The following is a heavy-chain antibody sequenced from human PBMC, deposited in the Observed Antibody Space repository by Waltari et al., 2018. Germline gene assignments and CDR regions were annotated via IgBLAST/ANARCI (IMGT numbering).Heavy chain of an antibody. CDR2: TSYDESNK. CDR3: ARDPELWPTAIDY. CDR1: RFTLNIYV. Sequence: QVQLVESGGGVVQPGRSLRASCAASRFTLNIYVLHWVRQTPGRGLDWVAVTSYDESNKFYADSVKGRFTISRDNSKNMLYLQMNNLRPEDTAVYYCARDPELWPTAIDYWGQGTLVTVSS. V-gene: IGHV3-30*11. J-gene: IGHJ4*02. D-gene: IGHD1-7*01.